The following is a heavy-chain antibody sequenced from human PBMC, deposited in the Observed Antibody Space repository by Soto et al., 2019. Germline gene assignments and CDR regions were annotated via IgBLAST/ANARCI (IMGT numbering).Heavy chain of an antibody. Sequence: QITLKESGPTLVKPTQTLTLTCTFSGFSLSSTRMAVGWIRQPPGKAMEWLALIYWDDAKRYSPFLKSRLTISKDTYKYQVVLTMSDMEPVDTARYYCAHIVVAGLGYYFDYWGQGTLVTVSS. J-gene: IGHJ4*02. CDR3: AHIVVAGLGYYFDY. CDR1: GFSLSSTRMA. V-gene: IGHV2-5*02. CDR2: IYWDDAK. D-gene: IGHD6-19*01.